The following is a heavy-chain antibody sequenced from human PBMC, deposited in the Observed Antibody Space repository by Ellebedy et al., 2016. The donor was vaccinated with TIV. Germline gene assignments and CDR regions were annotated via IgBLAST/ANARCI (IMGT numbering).Heavy chain of an antibody. CDR1: EFTVGNNY. J-gene: IGHJ4*02. CDR2: IYSGGTT. Sequence: PGGSLRLSCAASEFTVGNNYMAWVRQAPGKGLEWVSLIYSGGTTYYADSVKGRFTISGDSSKNTLYLQMNSLRSEDSAVYYCMRRWSWGQGTLVTVSS. CDR3: MRRWS. V-gene: IGHV3-66*04. D-gene: IGHD2-15*01.